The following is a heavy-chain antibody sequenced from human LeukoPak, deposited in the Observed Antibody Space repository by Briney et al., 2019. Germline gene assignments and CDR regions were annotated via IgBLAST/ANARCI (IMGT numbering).Heavy chain of an antibody. CDR1: GYTFTSYA. V-gene: IGHV1-3*01. CDR3: ARGHSRWLQSLCDY. J-gene: IGHJ4*02. Sequence: ASVKVSCKASGYTFTSYAIHWVRQAPGQRLEWMGWISAGNGNTKYSQNFQGRVTFISNTSATTAFMELSSLRSEDAAVYYCARGHSRWLQSLCDYWGQGTLVTVSS. CDR2: ISAGNGNT. D-gene: IGHD5-24*01.